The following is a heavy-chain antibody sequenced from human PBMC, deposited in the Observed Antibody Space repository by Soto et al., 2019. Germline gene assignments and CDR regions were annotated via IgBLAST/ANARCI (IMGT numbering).Heavy chain of an antibody. Sequence: PGGSLRLSCAASGFTFSSYAMHWVRQAPGKGLEWVAVISYDGSNKYYADSVKGRFTISRDNSKNTLYLQMNSLRAEDTAVYYCARDNLSWGYSPPPGMDVWGQGTTVTVSS. V-gene: IGHV3-30-3*01. J-gene: IGHJ6*02. CDR1: GFTFSSYA. D-gene: IGHD4-4*01. CDR3: ARDNLSWGYSPPPGMDV. CDR2: ISYDGSNK.